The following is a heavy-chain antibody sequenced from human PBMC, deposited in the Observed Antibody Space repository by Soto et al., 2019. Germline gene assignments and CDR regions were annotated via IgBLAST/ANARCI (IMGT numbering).Heavy chain of an antibody. CDR1: GGSISSYY. D-gene: IGHD4-4*01. J-gene: IGHJ5*02. CDR2: ISNSGST. V-gene: IGHV4-59*08. Sequence: QVKLQESGPGLVKPSETLSLTCTVSGGSISSYYWNWIRQPPGKGLEWIGYISNSGSTNYNPSFTSRVTISMDTSNNQVSLRLSSVTAADTAIYYCASGRFSNYGQYWFDPWGQGTLVTVSS. CDR3: ASGRFSNYGQYWFDP.